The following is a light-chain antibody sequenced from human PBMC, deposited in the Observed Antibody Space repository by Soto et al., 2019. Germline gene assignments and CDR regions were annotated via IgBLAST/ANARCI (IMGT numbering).Light chain of an antibody. CDR2: AAS. CDR3: QQPNSYLFT. V-gene: IGKV1-9*01. J-gene: IGKJ3*01. CDR1: QGISSY. Sequence: DIQLTQSPSFLSASVGDRVTITCRASQGISSYLAWYQRKPGKAPKLLIYAASTLQSGVPSRFSGSGSGTEFTLTISSLQPEDFATYYCQQPNSYLFTFGPGTKVDIK.